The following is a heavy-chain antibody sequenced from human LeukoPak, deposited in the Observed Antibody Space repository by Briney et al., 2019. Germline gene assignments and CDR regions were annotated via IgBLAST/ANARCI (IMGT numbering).Heavy chain of an antibody. CDR3: ARQKDFWRGYYDY. Sequence: GGSLRLSCAASGFTFSSYSMNWVRQAPGKGLEWVSSISSSSYIYYADSVKGRFTISRDNAKNMLYLEMNSLRAEDTAVYFCARQKDFWRGYYDYWGQGTLVTVSS. V-gene: IGHV3-21*01. D-gene: IGHD3-3*01. CDR1: GFTFSSYS. J-gene: IGHJ4*02. CDR2: ISSSSYI.